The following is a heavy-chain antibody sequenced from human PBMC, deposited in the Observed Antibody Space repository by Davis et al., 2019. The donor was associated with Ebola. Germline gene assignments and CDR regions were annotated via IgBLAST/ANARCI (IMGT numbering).Heavy chain of an antibody. CDR3: ARDAVGDNILKLDY. V-gene: IGHV1-2*02. Sequence: ASVKVSCKASGYSFTGYYLHWVRQAPGQGLEWLGWIKPSSGGTTYAQKFQGRVTMTSDTSTGTVCMELLRLMSDDTAVYYCARDAVGDNILKLDYWGQGTLVTVSS. D-gene: IGHD4-17*01. CDR2: IKPSSGGT. J-gene: IGHJ4*02. CDR1: GYSFTGYY.